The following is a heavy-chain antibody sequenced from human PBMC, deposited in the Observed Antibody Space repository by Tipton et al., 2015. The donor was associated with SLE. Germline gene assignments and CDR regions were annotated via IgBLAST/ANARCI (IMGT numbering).Heavy chain of an antibody. V-gene: IGHV4-31*03. CDR2: IHDSGST. CDR1: GGFIGRSTYY. Sequence: TLSLTCTVSGGFIGRSTYYWSWIRQFPGKGLEWIGYIHDSGSTYYNPSLQSRANISPGTSASQFSLKLSSVTAADTAVYYCARTWDYDFRSGYYMRYYYYGMDVWGQGTTVTVSS. J-gene: IGHJ6*02. D-gene: IGHD3-3*01. CDR3: ARTWDYDFRSGYYMRYYYYGMDV.